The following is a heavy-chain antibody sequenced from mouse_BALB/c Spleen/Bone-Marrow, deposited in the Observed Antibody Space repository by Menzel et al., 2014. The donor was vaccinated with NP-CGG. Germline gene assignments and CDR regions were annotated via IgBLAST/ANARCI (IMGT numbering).Heavy chain of an antibody. CDR2: IYPGDGST. V-gene: IGHV1S56*01. J-gene: IGHJ2*01. D-gene: IGHD3-1*01. CDR1: GYTFTSYF. CDR3: ARGAPYYFDY. Sequence: QVQLQQSGPELVKPGASVKMSCKASGYTFTSYFIHWVKQRPGQGLEWIGWIYPGDGSTNYIEKFKGKTTLTADKSSSTAYMLLSSLTSEDSAIYFCARGAPYYFDYWGQGTTLTVSS.